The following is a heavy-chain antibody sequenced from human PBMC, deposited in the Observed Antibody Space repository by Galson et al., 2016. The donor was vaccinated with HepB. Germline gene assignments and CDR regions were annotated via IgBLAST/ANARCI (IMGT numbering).Heavy chain of an antibody. CDR3: TRDSPGDPELDV. V-gene: IGHV3-72*01. D-gene: IGHD2-21*02. Sequence: SLRLSCATSGFIFSDYYMDWVRQAPGKGLEWVGRIRSKARSHTKEYATSVKGRFTISRDDSKNSMYLEMNSLKTEDTAVYYCTRDSPGDPELDVWGQGATVTVSS. J-gene: IGHJ6*02. CDR1: GFIFSDYY. CDR2: IRSKARSHTK.